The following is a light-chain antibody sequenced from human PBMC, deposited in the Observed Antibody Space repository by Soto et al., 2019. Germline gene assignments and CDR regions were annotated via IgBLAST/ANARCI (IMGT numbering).Light chain of an antibody. V-gene: IGKV3-20*01. Sequence: VLTQSPGNLSLSAGERATLSCRASQSLTNSFIAWYQQKPGQAPRLLIYDTSSRASGIPDRFSGSVSGTDGTLTISRLQQEDGAVFYCQQYGTSEIIFGQGTRLEIK. CDR3: QQYGTSEII. CDR2: DTS. CDR1: QSLTNSF. J-gene: IGKJ5*01.